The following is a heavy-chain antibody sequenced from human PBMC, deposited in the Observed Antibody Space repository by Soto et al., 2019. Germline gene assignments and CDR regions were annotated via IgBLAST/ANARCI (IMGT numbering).Heavy chain of an antibody. D-gene: IGHD2-2*02. CDR2: IIPIFGTA. CDR1: GGTFSSYA. V-gene: IGHV1-69*13. Sequence: SVKVSCKASGGTFSSYAISWVRQAPGQGLEWMGGIIPIFGTANYAQKFQGRVTITADESTSTAYMELSSLRSEDTAVYYCARSGGIPDAFDIWGQGTMVTVSS. CDR3: ARSGGIPDAFDI. J-gene: IGHJ3*02.